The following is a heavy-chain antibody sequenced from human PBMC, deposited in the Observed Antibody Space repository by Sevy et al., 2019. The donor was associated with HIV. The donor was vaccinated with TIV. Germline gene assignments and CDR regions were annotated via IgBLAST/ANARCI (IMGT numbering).Heavy chain of an antibody. J-gene: IGHJ5*02. CDR3: ARDLVGYCSSTSCYAGRWFDP. CDR2: ISAYNGNT. CDR1: GYTFTSYG. V-gene: IGHV1-18*01. Sequence: ASVKVSCKASGYTFTSYGISWVRQAPGQGLEWMGWISAYNGNTNYAQKLQGRVTMTTDTSTSTAYMELRSLRSDDTAVYYCARDLVGYCSSTSCYAGRWFDPWGRGTLVTVSS. D-gene: IGHD2-2*01.